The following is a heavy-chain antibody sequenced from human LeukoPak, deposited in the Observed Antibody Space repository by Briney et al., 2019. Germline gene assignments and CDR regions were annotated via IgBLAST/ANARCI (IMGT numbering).Heavy chain of an antibody. CDR1: GFTFSGSP. J-gene: IGHJ4*02. CDR3: TRLSNIHCSGGSCYFDY. D-gene: IGHD2-15*01. Sequence: GGSLKLSCAASGFTFSGSPMHWVRQASGKGLEWVGRIKTKANSYATAYAASVKSRFTISRDDSKNTAYLQMNSLKTEDTAVYYCTRLSNIHCSGGSCYFDYWGQGTLVTVSS. CDR2: IKTKANSYAT. V-gene: IGHV3-73*01.